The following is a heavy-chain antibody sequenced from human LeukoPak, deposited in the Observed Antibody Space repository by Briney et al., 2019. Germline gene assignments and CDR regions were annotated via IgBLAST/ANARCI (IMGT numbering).Heavy chain of an antibody. CDR2: INHSGST. Sequence: SETLSLTCTVSGGSISSSSYYWSWIRQPPGKGLEWIGEINHSGSTNYNPSLKSRVTISVDTSKNQFSLRLSSVTAADTAVYYCARVTGYMTEDYFDYWGQGTLITVSS. V-gene: IGHV4-39*07. D-gene: IGHD6-13*01. J-gene: IGHJ4*02. CDR1: GGSISSSSYY. CDR3: ARVTGYMTEDYFDY.